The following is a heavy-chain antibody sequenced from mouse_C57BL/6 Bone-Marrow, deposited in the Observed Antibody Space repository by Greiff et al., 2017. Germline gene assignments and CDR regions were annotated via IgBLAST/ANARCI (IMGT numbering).Heavy chain of an antibody. Sequence: QVQLKESGAELVKPGASVKLSCKASGYTFTSYWMHWVQQRPGQGLEWIGMIHPNSGSTNYNEKFKSKATLTVDKSSSTAYMQLSSLTSEVSAVYYCAITTVVAFDYWGQGTTLTVSS. CDR3: AITTVVAFDY. D-gene: IGHD1-1*01. CDR2: IHPNSGST. CDR1: GYTFTSYW. V-gene: IGHV1-64*01. J-gene: IGHJ2*01.